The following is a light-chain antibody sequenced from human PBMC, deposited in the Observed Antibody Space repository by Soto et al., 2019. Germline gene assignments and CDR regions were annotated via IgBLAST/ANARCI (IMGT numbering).Light chain of an antibody. J-gene: IGKJ3*01. CDR2: GAS. Sequence: EIVMTQSPAILSVFPGERATLSCRASQSVSSNLAWYQQKPGQAPRLVIYGASTRATGIPARFSGSGSGTEFTLTISSLQSADFAVYYCLQYNNWPPVFTFGPGTKVDIK. CDR3: LQYNNWPPVFT. V-gene: IGKV3-15*01. CDR1: QSVSSN.